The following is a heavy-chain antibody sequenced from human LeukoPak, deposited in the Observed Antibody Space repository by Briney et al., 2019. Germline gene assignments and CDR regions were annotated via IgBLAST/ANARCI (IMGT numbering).Heavy chain of an antibody. CDR2: SDPEDGET. CDR1: GYTLTELS. J-gene: IGHJ4*02. V-gene: IGHV1-24*01. D-gene: IGHD3-22*01. CDR3: ATDPWSSGYYLTSDY. Sequence: ASVKVSCKVSGYTLTELSMHWVRQAPGKGLEWMGGSDPEDGETIYAQKFQGRVTMTEDTSTDTAYMELSSLRSEDTAVYYCATDPWSSGYYLTSDYWGQGTLVTVSS.